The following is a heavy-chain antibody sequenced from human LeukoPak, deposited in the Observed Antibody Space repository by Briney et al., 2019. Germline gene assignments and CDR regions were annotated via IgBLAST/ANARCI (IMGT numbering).Heavy chain of an antibody. V-gene: IGHV4-38-2*02. CDR1: GYSISSGYF. CDR3: ARDPGQYGSGARGAFDI. J-gene: IGHJ3*02. D-gene: IGHD3-10*01. Sequence: PSETLSLTCTVSGYSISSGYFWGWIRQPPGKGLEWIGTIYNSGSTYYNASLESRVTISVDTSKNQFSLKLSSVTAADTAVYYCARDPGQYGSGARGAFDIWGQGTMVTVSS. CDR2: IYNSGST.